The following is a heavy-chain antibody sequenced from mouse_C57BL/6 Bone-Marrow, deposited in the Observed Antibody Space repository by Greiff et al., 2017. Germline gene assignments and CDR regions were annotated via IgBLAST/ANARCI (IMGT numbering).Heavy chain of an antibody. V-gene: IGHV1-81*01. J-gene: IGHJ4*01. CDR2: IYPRSGNT. Sequence: VQLQQSGAELARPGASVKLSCKASGYTFTSYGISWVKQRTGQGLEWIGEIYPRSGNTYYNEKFKGKATLTADKSSSTAYMELRSLTSEDSAVYFCATTGYYYAMDDWGQGTSVTVSS. CDR1: GYTFTSYG. CDR3: ATTGYYYAMDD.